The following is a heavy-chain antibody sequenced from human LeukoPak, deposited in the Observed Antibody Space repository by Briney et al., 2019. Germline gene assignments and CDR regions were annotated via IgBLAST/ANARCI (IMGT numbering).Heavy chain of an antibody. Sequence: PSETLSLTCTVSSGSISTYSWSWIRQPPGKGLEWIGYIYNGGNTKYNPSLKSRVTISVDTSKDQFSLKLSSVTAADTAVYYCARVLSGYFQHWGQGTLVSVSS. CDR3: ARVLSGYFQH. D-gene: IGHD2/OR15-2a*01. CDR2: IYNGGNT. CDR1: SGSISTYS. V-gene: IGHV4-59*01. J-gene: IGHJ1*01.